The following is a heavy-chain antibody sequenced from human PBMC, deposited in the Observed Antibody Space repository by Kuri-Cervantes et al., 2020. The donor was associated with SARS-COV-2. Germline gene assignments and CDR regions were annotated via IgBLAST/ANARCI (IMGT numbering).Heavy chain of an antibody. CDR2: ISGSGGST. CDR1: GFTFSSYA. J-gene: IGHJ5*02. Sequence: GESLKISCAASGFTFSSYAMSWVRQAPGKGLEWVLAISGSGGSTYYADSVKGRFAISRDNSKNTLYLQMNSLRAEDTAVYYCAKGGYCSSTSCSPRWFDPWGQGTLVTVSS. CDR3: AKGGYCSSTSCSPRWFDP. D-gene: IGHD2-2*01. V-gene: IGHV3-23*01.